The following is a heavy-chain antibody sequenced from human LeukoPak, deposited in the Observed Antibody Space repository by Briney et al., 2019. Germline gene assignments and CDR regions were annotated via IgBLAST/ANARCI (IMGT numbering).Heavy chain of an antibody. CDR3: ARDGDYYDSSGYYYVFDY. CDR1: GGTFSSYA. V-gene: IGHV1-69*13. Sequence: SVKVSCKASGGTFSSYAISWVRQAPGQGLEWMGGIIPIFGTANYAQKFQGGVTITADESTSTAHMELSSLRSEDTAVYYCARDGDYYDSSGYYYVFDYWGQGTLVTVSS. CDR2: IIPIFGTA. D-gene: IGHD3-22*01. J-gene: IGHJ4*02.